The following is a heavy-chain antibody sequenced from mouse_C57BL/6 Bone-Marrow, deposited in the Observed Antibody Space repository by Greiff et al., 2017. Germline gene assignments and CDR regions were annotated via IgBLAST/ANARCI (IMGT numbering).Heavy chain of an antibody. J-gene: IGHJ2*01. CDR2: IDPEIGDT. CDR1: GFNIKDDY. Sequence: VQLKESGAELVRPGASVKLSCTAYGFNIKDDYIHWVKQRPEQGLEWIGWIDPEIGDTEYAPKFQGKATITSDTASKEAYLQLSSLTSEDTAVYYYSSFDGNYFDFWGQGTPLTVAS. D-gene: IGHD2-3*01. CDR3: SSFDGNYFDF. V-gene: IGHV14-4*01.